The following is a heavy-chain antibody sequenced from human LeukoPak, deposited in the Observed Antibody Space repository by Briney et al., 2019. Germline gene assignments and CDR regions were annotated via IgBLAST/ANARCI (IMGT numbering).Heavy chain of an antibody. CDR2: ISAYNGNT. D-gene: IGHD2-15*01. CDR1: GYTLTSYG. J-gene: IGHJ4*02. Sequence: GASVKVSCKASGYTLTSYGISWVRQAPGQGLEWMGWISAYNGNTNYAQKLQGRVTMTTDTSTSTAYMELRSLRSDDTAVYYCARARPLYCSGGSCYSEVYYYFDYWGQGTLVTVSS. CDR3: ARARPLYCSGGSCYSEVYYYFDY. V-gene: IGHV1-18*01.